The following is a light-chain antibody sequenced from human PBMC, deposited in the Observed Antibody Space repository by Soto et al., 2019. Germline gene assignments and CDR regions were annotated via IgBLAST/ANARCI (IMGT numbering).Light chain of an antibody. Sequence: EIVMTQSPATLSVSPGERATLSCRASQSVNSNLAWYQQKPGQAPRLLIYGASRRATGIPARFSGSESGTEFTLTISSLQSEDFAVYYCQQYNNWPRTFGQGTKVEIK. J-gene: IGKJ1*01. CDR1: QSVNSN. CDR3: QQYNNWPRT. CDR2: GAS. V-gene: IGKV3-15*01.